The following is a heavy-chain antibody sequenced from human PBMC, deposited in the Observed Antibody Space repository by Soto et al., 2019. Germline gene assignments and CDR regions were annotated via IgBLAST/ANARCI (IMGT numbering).Heavy chain of an antibody. J-gene: IGHJ4*02. CDR3: AFGFYAGTGYFCFLY. CDR1: GGSISSYY. V-gene: IGHV4-59*01. Sequence: SETLSLTCTVSGGSISSYYWSWIRQPPGKGLEWIGYIYYSGSTNYNPSLKSRVTISVDTSKNQFSLKLSSVTAADTAVYYCAFGFYAGTGYFCFLYRGQGTLV. CDR2: IYYSGST. D-gene: IGHD3-22*01.